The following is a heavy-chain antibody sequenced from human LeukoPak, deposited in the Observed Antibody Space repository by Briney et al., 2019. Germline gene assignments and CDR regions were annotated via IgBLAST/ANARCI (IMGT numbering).Heavy chain of an antibody. Sequence: SGTLSLTCAVSGDSISTNSWWNWVRQAPGKGLEWIAEIYHSETTNYNPSLKSRVTMSLDKSKNLFSLKLSSVTAADTAVYYCARGRRDGYNWYYFDYWGQGTLVTVSS. CDR1: GDSISTNSW. J-gene: IGHJ4*02. CDR2: IYHSETT. CDR3: ARGRRDGYNWYYFDY. D-gene: IGHD5-24*01. V-gene: IGHV4-4*02.